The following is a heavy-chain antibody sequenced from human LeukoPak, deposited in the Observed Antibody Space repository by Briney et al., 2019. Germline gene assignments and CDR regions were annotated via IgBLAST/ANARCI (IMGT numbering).Heavy chain of an antibody. CDR1: GYTFISYD. J-gene: IGHJ4*02. Sequence: ASVKVSCKASGYTFISYDINWVRQATGQGLEWMGWMNPNSGNTGYAQKFQGRVTMTRNTSISTAYMELSSLRSEDTAVYYCARAKSWNRYYFDYWGQGTLVTVSS. CDR3: ARAKSWNRYYFDY. CDR2: MNPNSGNT. D-gene: IGHD1-1*01. V-gene: IGHV1-8*01.